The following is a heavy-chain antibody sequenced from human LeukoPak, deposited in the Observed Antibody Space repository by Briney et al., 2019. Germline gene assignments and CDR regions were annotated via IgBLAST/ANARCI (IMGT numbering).Heavy chain of an antibody. V-gene: IGHV4-59*11. J-gene: IGHJ4*02. CDR3: ARDLSNWGFDS. CDR2: IYYSGST. CDR1: GGSISSHY. Sequence: PSETLSLTCSVSGGSISSHYWNWIRQPPGKGLEWIGYIYYSGSTTYNPPLKSRVTISVDTSKNQFSLKLNSVTAADTAVYYCARDLSNWGFDSWGQGTLVTVSS. D-gene: IGHD7-27*01.